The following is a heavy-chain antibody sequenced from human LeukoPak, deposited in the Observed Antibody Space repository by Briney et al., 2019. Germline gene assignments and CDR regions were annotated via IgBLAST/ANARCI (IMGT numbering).Heavy chain of an antibody. V-gene: IGHV3-23*01. J-gene: IGHJ4*02. CDR3: AKLLHYYDSSGYYHHFDY. Sequence: GASLRLSCAASGFTFSSYAMSWVCQAPGKGLEWVSAISGSGGSTYYADSVKGRFTISRDNSKNTLYLQMNSLRAEDTAVYYCAKLLHYYDSSGYYHHFDYWGQGTLVTVSS. CDR2: ISGSGGST. CDR1: GFTFSSYA. D-gene: IGHD3-22*01.